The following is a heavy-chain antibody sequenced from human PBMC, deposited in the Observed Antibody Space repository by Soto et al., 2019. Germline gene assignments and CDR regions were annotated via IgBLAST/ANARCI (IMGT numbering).Heavy chain of an antibody. Sequence: QEQLVQSGAEVKKPGASVRVSCKASGYTFTNYETIWVRQATGQGLEWMGWMNPNSGDTVYAQKFQCRLTMTRDTSISTAYMELSSLRSEDTAVYYCARGRGGYCSGGICYRLLDPWGQVTLVTVSS. J-gene: IGHJ5*02. V-gene: IGHV1-8*01. D-gene: IGHD2-15*01. CDR3: ARGRGGYCSGGICYRLLDP. CDR1: GYTFTNYE. CDR2: MNPNSGDT.